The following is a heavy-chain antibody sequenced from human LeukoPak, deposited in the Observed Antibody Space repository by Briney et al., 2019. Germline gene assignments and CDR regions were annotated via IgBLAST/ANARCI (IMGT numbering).Heavy chain of an antibody. CDR3: ARGGLSCYWCMDV. Sequence: SQTLSLTCAVSGGSISSGGYSWSWIRQPPGKGLEWIGYIYYSGSTNYNPSLKSRVTISVDTSKNQFSLKLSSVTAADTAVYYCARGGLSCYWCMDVWGQGTTVTVSS. D-gene: IGHD2-2*01. CDR2: IYYSGST. J-gene: IGHJ6*02. V-gene: IGHV4-61*08. CDR1: GGSISSGGYS.